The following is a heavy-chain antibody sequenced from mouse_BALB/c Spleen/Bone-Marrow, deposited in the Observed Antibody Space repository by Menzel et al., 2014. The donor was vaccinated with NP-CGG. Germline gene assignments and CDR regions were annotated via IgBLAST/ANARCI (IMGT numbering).Heavy chain of an antibody. Sequence: EVQLVESGGGLVQPGGSRNLSCAASGFTFSSFGMHWVRQAPEKGLEWVAYISSGSTVIFYADTVKGRFTISRDNPKNTLFLQMTSLRSEDTAMYYCARGGNWDDFDVWGAGTTVTVSS. CDR3: ARGGNWDDFDV. CDR2: ISSGSTVI. J-gene: IGHJ1*01. D-gene: IGHD4-1*01. CDR1: GFTFSSFG. V-gene: IGHV5-17*02.